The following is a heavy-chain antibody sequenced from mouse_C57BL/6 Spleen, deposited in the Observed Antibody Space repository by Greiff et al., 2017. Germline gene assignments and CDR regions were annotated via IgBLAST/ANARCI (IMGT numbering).Heavy chain of an antibody. CDR2: IWWDDDK. CDR3: ARISKRWAYYAMDY. D-gene: IGHD1-1*02. V-gene: IGHV8-8*01. CDR1: GFSLSTFGMG. J-gene: IGHJ4*01. Sequence: QVTLKVSGPGILQPSQTLSLTCSFSGFSLSTFGMGVGWIRQPSGKGLGWLAHIWWDDDKYYNPALKRRLTISKDTSKNQGFLKIADVDTADTATYYCARISKRWAYYAMDYWGQGTSVTVSS.